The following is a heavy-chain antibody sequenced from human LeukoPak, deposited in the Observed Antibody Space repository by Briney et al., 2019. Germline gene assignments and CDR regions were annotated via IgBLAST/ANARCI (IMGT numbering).Heavy chain of an antibody. D-gene: IGHD3-22*01. V-gene: IGHV4-38-2*02. J-gene: IGHJ4*02. CDR1: GGSISSYY. Sequence: KSSETLSLTCTVSGGSISSYYWSWIRQPPGKGLEWIGSIYHSGSTYYNPSLKSRVTISVDTSKNQFSLKLSSVTAADTAVYYCARDRYYDSSGYYYPFDYWGQGTLVTVSS. CDR2: IYHSGST. CDR3: ARDRYYDSSGYYYPFDY.